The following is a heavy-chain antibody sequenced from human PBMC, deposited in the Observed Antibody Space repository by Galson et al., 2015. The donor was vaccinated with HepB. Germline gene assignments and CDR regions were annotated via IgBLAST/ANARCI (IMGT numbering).Heavy chain of an antibody. Sequence: SLRLSCAASGFTFSSYSMNWVRQAPGKGLEWVSSISSSSSYIYYADSVKGRFTISRDNAKNSLYLQMNSLRAEDTAVYYCARDRYYGSGSCDYWGQGTLVTVSS. D-gene: IGHD3-10*01. CDR1: GFTFSSYS. J-gene: IGHJ4*02. V-gene: IGHV3-21*01. CDR2: ISSSSSYI. CDR3: ARDRYYGSGSCDY.